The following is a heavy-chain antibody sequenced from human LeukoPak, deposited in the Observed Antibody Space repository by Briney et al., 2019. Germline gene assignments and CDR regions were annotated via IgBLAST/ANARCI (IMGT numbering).Heavy chain of an antibody. CDR2: IYYSGSS. D-gene: IGHD3-22*01. CDR3: AKQTYQDKKWFLLYH. J-gene: IGHJ4*03. CDR1: GASISSGTYY. V-gene: IGHV4-39*01. Sequence: SETLSLTCTVSGASISSGTYYWACIRQPPGMGLEWSGNIYYSGSSSYNPPLESLVTISVDTSKNQVSLKLSSVTAADTAVYYLAKQTYQDKKWFLLYHRGQGNPVTGSS.